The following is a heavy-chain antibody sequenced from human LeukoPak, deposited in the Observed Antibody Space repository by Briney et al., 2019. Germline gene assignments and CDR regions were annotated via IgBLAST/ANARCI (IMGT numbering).Heavy chain of an antibody. Sequence: PSETLSLTCTVSGGSISSYYWSWIRQPPGKGLEWIGYIYYSGSTNYNPSLKSRVTISVDTSKNQFSLKLSSVTAADTAVYYCARERTVTNAFDIWGQGTMVTVSS. CDR2: IYYSGST. CDR1: GGSISSYY. V-gene: IGHV4-59*01. D-gene: IGHD4-17*01. J-gene: IGHJ3*02. CDR3: ARERTVTNAFDI.